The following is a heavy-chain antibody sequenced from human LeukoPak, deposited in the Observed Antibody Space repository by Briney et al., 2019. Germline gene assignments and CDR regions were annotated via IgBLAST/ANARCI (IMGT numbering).Heavy chain of an antibody. J-gene: IGHJ4*02. CDR3: ARGPKLATEPYYFDY. D-gene: IGHD5-24*01. CDR2: INPNRGST. Sequence: ASVKVSCKASGYPFTTYYMYWVRQAPGQGLEWMGIINPNRGSTSYAQKFQGRVTMTRDMSTSTVYMELSSLRAEDTAVYYCARGPKLATEPYYFDYWGQGTLVTVSS. V-gene: IGHV1-46*01. CDR1: GYPFTTYY.